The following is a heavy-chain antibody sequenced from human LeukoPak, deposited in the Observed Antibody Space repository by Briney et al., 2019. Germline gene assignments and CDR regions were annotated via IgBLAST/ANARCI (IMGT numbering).Heavy chain of an antibody. CDR1: GGSISSGDYY. CDR3: ARGYYYDSSAPGY. J-gene: IGHJ4*02. V-gene: IGHV4-30-4*01. D-gene: IGHD3-22*01. CDR2: IYYSGST. Sequence: SETLSLTYTVSGGSISSGDYYWSWIRQPPGKGLEWIGYIYYSGSTYYNPSLKSRVTISVDTSKNQFSLKLSSVTAADTAVYYCARGYYYDSSAPGYWGQGTLVTVSS.